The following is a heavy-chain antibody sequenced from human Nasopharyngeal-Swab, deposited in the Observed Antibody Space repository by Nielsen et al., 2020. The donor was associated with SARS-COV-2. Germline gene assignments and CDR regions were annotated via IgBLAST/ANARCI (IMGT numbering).Heavy chain of an antibody. V-gene: IGHV3-9*01. CDR3: AKDGAWLGPLTSYYFDY. CDR2: ISWNSGSM. CDR1: GFTFDDYA. J-gene: IGHJ4*02. Sequence: GGSLRLSCAASGFTFDDYAMHWVRQAPGKGLEWVSGISWNSGSMGYADSVKGRFTISRDNAKNSLYLQMNSLRAEDTALYYCAKDGAWLGPLTSYYFDYWGQGTLVTVSS. D-gene: IGHD6-19*01.